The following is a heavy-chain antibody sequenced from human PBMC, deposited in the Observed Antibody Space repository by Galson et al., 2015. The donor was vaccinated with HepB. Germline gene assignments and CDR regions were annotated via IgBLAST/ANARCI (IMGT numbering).Heavy chain of an antibody. CDR1: GGTFSTYV. J-gene: IGHJ6*04. CDR3: ARDYIVDTGIGGVVFKDGMDV. Sequence: SVKVSCKASGGTFSTYVVSWVRQAPGQGLEWVGWIIPFFGSTTYSQKFQGRVSITADDSSTVSMELSSLTSEDTAVYYCARDYIVDTGIGGVVFKDGMDVWAKGPRSSSLQ. D-gene: IGHD5-18*01. V-gene: IGHV1-69*13. CDR2: IIPFFGST.